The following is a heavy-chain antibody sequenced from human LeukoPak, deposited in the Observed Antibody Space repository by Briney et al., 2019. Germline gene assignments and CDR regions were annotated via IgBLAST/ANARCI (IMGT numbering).Heavy chain of an antibody. CDR1: GYSFTSYW. Sequence: GESLKISCKGSGYSFTSYWIGWVRQMPGKGLEWMGIIYPGDSDTRYSPSFQGQVTISADKSISTAYLQWSSLKASDTAMYYCARQKWPPNANYGNPLHDAFDIWGQGTMVTVSS. D-gene: IGHD4-17*01. CDR2: IYPGDSDT. J-gene: IGHJ3*02. CDR3: ARQKWPPNANYGNPLHDAFDI. V-gene: IGHV5-51*01.